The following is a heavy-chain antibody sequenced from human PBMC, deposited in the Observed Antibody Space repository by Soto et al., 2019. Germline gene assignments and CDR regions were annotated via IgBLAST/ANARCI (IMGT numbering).Heavy chain of an antibody. Sequence: GSLGLSCAASGFTFSSYAMSWVRQAPGKGLEWVSTISGTGGSTYYPDSVKGRFTISRDNSKNTVYLQMNSLRAEVAAVYYCAKAMTSGYYLFDYWGQGTLVTVSS. CDR2: ISGTGGST. J-gene: IGHJ4*02. D-gene: IGHD3-22*01. V-gene: IGHV3-23*01. CDR1: GFTFSSYA. CDR3: AKAMTSGYYLFDY.